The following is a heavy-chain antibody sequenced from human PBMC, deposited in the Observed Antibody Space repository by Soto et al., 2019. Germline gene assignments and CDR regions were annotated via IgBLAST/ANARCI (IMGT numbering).Heavy chain of an antibody. J-gene: IGHJ4*02. CDR3: ARDRTTVTTLFRPVGY. D-gene: IGHD4-17*01. CDR1: GFTFSRYW. CDR2: INSDGSST. V-gene: IGHV3-74*01. Sequence: GGSLRLSCAASGFTFSRYWMHWVRQAPGKGLVWVSRINSDGSSTSYADSVKGRFTISRDNAKNTLYLQMNSLRAEDTAVYYCARDRTTVTTLFRPVGYWGQGTLVTVSS.